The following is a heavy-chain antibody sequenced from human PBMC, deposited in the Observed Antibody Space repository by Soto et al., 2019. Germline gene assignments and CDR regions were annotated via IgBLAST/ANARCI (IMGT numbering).Heavy chain of an antibody. J-gene: IGHJ4*02. Sequence: PGGSLRLSCAASGFTFSSYAMHWVRQAPGKGLEWVAVISYDGSNKCYADSVKGRFTISRDNSKNTLYLQMNSLRAEDTAVYYCARDGTYPGIAVAGRAYYFDYWGQGTLVTVSS. V-gene: IGHV3-30-3*01. CDR2: ISYDGSNK. CDR1: GFTFSSYA. D-gene: IGHD6-19*01. CDR3: ARDGTYPGIAVAGRAYYFDY.